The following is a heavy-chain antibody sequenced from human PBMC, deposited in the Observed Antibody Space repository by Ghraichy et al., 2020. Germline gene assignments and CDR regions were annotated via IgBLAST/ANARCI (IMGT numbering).Heavy chain of an antibody. D-gene: IGHD3-3*01. CDR1: GFTFSNAW. J-gene: IGHJ5*02. CDR2: IKSKTDGGTT. CDR3: TTDSGYDFWSGYRETGWFDP. Sequence: GGSLRLSCAASGFTFSNAWMSWVRQAPGKGLEWVGRIKSKTDGGTTDYAAPVKGRFTISRDDSKNTLYLQMNSLKTEDTAVYYCTTDSGYDFWSGYRETGWFDPWGQGTLVTVSS. V-gene: IGHV3-15*01.